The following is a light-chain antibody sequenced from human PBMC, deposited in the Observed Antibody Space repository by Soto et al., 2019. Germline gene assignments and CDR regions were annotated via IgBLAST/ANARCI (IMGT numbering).Light chain of an antibody. J-gene: IGLJ2*01. CDR2: RNN. CDR3: AAWDDSLSGRVV. V-gene: IGLV1-47*01. CDR1: SSNIGSNY. Sequence: QSVLTQPPSASGTPGQRVTISCYGSSSNIGSNYVYWYQQLPGTAPKLLIYRNNQRPSGVPDRFSGSKSGTSASLAISGLRSEDEADYYCAAWDDSLSGRVVFGGGTKVTVL.